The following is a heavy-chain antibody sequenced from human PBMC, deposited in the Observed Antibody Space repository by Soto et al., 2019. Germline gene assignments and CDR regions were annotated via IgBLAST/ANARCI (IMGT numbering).Heavy chain of an antibody. CDR1: GGSFSGYY. Sequence: PSETLSLTCAVYGGSFSGYYWSWIRQPPGKGLEWIGEINHSGSTNYNPSLKSRVTISVDTSKNQFSLKLSSVTAADAAVYYCARVASYSNYYCDYWGQGTLVTVSS. D-gene: IGHD4-4*01. J-gene: IGHJ4*02. CDR2: INHSGST. CDR3: ARVASYSNYYCDY. V-gene: IGHV4-34*01.